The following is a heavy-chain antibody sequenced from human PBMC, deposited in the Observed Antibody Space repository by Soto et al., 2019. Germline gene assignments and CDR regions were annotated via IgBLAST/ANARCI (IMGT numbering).Heavy chain of an antibody. Sequence: ASVKVSCKASGYTLTSYGIIWVRQAPGQGLEWMGWISAYNGNTNYAQKLQGRVTMTTDTSTSTAYMELRSLRSDDTAVYYRARGSQGIDCSGGSCYLVYWGQGTLVTVSS. V-gene: IGHV1-18*01. J-gene: IGHJ4*02. CDR2: ISAYNGNT. CDR3: ARGSQGIDCSGGSCYLVY. CDR1: GYTLTSYG. D-gene: IGHD2-15*01.